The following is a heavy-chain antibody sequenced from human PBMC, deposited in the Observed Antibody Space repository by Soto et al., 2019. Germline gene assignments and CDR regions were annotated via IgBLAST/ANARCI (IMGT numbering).Heavy chain of an antibody. D-gene: IGHD1-7*01. V-gene: IGHV1-3*01. CDR2: INSVNDHT. CDR1: GYTFTNFG. J-gene: IGHJ4*02. Sequence: ASVKVSCKTSGYTFTNFGLSWVRQAPGQGLEWVGWINSVNDHTIYSEKFQGRVTITSDTSATTAYMELSSLTSEDTAVYYCARNILGGTTDYWGQGTLVTVSS. CDR3: ARNILGGTTDY.